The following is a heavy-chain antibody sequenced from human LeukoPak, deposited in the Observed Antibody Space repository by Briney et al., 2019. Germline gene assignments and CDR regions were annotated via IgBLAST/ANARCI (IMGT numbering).Heavy chain of an antibody. J-gene: IGHJ4*02. Sequence: PPETLSLTCAVYGGSFSGYYWSWIRQPPGKGLEWIGEINHSGSTNYNPSLKSRVTISVDTSKNQFSLKLSSVTAADTAVYYCARVAVGYYVDYWGQGTLVTVSS. CDR2: INHSGST. D-gene: IGHD3-22*01. CDR3: ARVAVGYYVDY. CDR1: GGSFSGYY. V-gene: IGHV4-34*01.